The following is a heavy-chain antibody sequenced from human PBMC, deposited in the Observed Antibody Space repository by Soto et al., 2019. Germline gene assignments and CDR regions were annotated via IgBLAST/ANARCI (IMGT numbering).Heavy chain of an antibody. CDR1: GFTFSDYY. V-gene: IGHV3-11*05. Sequence: LRLSCAASGFTFSDYYMTWIRQAPGKGLEWISYISSSSSHTNYADSVKGRFTISRDNAKNSVYLQMNSLRAEDTAVYYCARERTAIYWGQGTLVTVSS. CDR3: ARERTAIY. CDR2: ISSSSSHT. J-gene: IGHJ4*02.